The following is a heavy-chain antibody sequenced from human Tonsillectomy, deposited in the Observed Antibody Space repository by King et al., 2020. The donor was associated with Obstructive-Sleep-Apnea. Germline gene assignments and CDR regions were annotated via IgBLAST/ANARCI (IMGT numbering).Heavy chain of an antibody. CDR2: IYHSGST. V-gene: IGHV4-38-2*02. J-gene: IGHJ5*02. CDR3: ARECLERRPNWFDP. Sequence: VQLQESGPGLVKPSETLSLTCIVSGYSISSGYYWGWIRQPPGKGLEWIGSIYHSGSTYYNPSLKSRVTISVDTSKNQFYLNLSSVTAADTAVYYCARECLERRPNWFDPWGQGTLVTVSS. D-gene: IGHD1-1*01. CDR1: GYSISSGYY.